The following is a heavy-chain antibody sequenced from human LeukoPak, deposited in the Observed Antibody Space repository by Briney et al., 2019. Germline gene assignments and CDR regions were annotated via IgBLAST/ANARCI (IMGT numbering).Heavy chain of an antibody. CDR2: IIPIFGTA. V-gene: IGHV1-69*05. Sequence: GASVKVSCKASGGTFSSYAISWVRQAPGQGLEWMGGIIPIFGTANYAQKFQGRVTITTDESTSTAYMELSSLRSEDTAVYYCARSPGGLVVPAAYDYWGQGTLVTVSS. D-gene: IGHD2-2*01. J-gene: IGHJ4*02. CDR1: GGTFSSYA. CDR3: ARSPGGLVVPAAYDY.